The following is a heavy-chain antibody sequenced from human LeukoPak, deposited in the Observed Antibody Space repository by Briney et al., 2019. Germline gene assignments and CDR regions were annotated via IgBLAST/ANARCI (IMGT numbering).Heavy chain of an antibody. Sequence: GGSLRLSCAGSGFTFSHYSMNWVRQAPGKGLEWVASFGSDLSFRSYAVSVKGRFTISRDNAESSLHLHMNSLRAEDTAIYYCARDRLGDGHIRDFDSWGQGTVVTVSS. CDR1: GFTFSHYS. J-gene: IGHJ4*02. D-gene: IGHD5-24*01. V-gene: IGHV3-21*01. CDR2: FGSDLSFR. CDR3: ARDRLGDGHIRDFDS.